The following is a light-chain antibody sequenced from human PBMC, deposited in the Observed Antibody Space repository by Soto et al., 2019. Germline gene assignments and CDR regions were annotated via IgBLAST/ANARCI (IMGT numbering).Light chain of an antibody. Sequence: DIVLTQSPATLSLSPGERATLSCRASQSGRTYLAWYQQKPGQAPRLLIYDASNRATGIPARFSGSGSGTDFTLAISSLEPEDFAVYYCHQRSNWPLTFGGGTKV. CDR1: QSGRTY. CDR2: DAS. CDR3: HQRSNWPLT. J-gene: IGKJ4*01. V-gene: IGKV3-11*01.